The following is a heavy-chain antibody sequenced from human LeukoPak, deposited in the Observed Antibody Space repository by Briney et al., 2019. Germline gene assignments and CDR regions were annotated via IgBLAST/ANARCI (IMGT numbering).Heavy chain of an antibody. CDR1: EYTFSVYH. CDR2: INPDSGDT. V-gene: IGHV1-2*02. Sequence: ASVKVSCKASEYTFSVYHIHWVRQAPGQGLEWMAWINPDSGDTNYAQKFQGRVTMTWDTSISTAYMELKRLRSDDTAVYYCARGYEGYDYWGQGTLVTVSS. CDR3: ARGYEGYDY. J-gene: IGHJ4*02. D-gene: IGHD2-2*01.